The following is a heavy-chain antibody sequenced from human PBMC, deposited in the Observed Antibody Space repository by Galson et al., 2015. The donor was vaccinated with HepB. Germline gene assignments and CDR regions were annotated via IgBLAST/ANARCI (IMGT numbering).Heavy chain of an antibody. CDR2: INSDGSST. V-gene: IGHV3-74*01. D-gene: IGHD3-22*01. CDR1: GFTFSSYW. J-gene: IGHJ3*02. CDR3: ARLSDSSGYYDAFDI. Sequence: SLRLSCAASGFTFSSYWMHWVRQAPGRGLVWVSRINSDGSSTSYADSVKGRFTISKDNAKNTLYLQMNSLRAEDTAVYYCARLSDSSGYYDAFDIWGQGTMVTVSS.